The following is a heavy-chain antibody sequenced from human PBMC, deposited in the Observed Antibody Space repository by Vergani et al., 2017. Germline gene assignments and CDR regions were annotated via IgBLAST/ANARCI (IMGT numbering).Heavy chain of an antibody. Sequence: EVQLLESGGGLVQPGGSLRLSCAASGFTFSSYAMSWVRQAPGKGLEWVSAISGSGGSTYYADSVKGRFTISRDNSKNTLYLQMNSLRAEDTAVYYCAKDRSYYYDSSGYYGGYFDYWGQGTPVTVSS. J-gene: IGHJ4*02. CDR2: ISGSGGST. D-gene: IGHD3-22*01. CDR1: GFTFSSYA. CDR3: AKDRSYYYDSSGYYGGYFDY. V-gene: IGHV3-23*01.